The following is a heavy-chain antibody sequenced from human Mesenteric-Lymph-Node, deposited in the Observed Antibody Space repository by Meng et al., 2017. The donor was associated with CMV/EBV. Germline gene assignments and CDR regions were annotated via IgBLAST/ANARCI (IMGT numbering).Heavy chain of an antibody. J-gene: IGHJ6*02. D-gene: IGHD1-26*01. CDR2: INPNSGGT. V-gene: IGHV1-2*02. CDR3: ARGMKGATSGMDV. CDR1: GYTFTGYY. Sequence: ASVKVSCKASGYTFTGYYMHWVRQAPGQGLEWMGWINPNSGGTNYAQKFQGRVTMTRDTSISTTYMELSRLRSDDTAVYYCARGMKGATSGMDVWGQVTTITVSS.